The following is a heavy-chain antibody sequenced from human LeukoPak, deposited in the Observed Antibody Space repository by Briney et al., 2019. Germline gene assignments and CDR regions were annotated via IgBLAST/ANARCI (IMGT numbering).Heavy chain of an antibody. CDR3: ARRPGAGSRDCWFDP. J-gene: IGHJ5*02. V-gene: IGHV4-61*02. CDR2: ISTSGDT. CDR1: GGSISSDNHY. D-gene: IGHD2-21*01. Sequence: SETLSLTCTVSGGSISSDNHYWGWIRQPAGKGLEWIGRISTSGDTHYNPSLKSRVTISVDTSRNQFSLKLSSVTAADTAVYYCARRPGAGSRDCWFDPWGQGTLVTVSS.